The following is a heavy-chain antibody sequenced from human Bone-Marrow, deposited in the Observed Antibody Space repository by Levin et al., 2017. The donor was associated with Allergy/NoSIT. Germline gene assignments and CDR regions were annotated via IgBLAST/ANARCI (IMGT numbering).Heavy chain of an antibody. CDR3: AREMARGGRWFDP. J-gene: IGHJ5*02. CDR1: GLTFSDHY. Sequence: LSLTCAGSGLTFSDHYMSWIRQAPGKGLEWIAYSSSSGLTPYYADSVKGRFTISRDNAKNSLYLQMDSLRPDDTAVYYCAREMARGGRWFDPWGQGTLVTVSS. CDR2: SSSSGLTP. D-gene: IGHD5-24*01. V-gene: IGHV3-11*01.